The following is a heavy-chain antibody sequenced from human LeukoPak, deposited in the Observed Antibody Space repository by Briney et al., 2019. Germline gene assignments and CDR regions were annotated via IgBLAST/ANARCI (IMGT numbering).Heavy chain of an antibody. CDR3: ARHGLGSYYGAYYMDV. J-gene: IGHJ6*03. CDR1: GYSFTTYW. Sequence: GESLKISCKGSGYSFTTYWIGWVRQMPEKGLEWMGIIYPGDSDTRYSPSFQGQVTISADKSINTAYLQWSSLKASDTAMYYCARHGLGSYYGAYYMDVWGKGTTVTISS. CDR2: IYPGDSDT. D-gene: IGHD1-26*01. V-gene: IGHV5-51*01.